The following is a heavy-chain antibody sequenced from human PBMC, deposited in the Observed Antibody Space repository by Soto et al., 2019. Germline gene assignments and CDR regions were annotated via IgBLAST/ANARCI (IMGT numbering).Heavy chain of an antibody. V-gene: IGHV3-23*01. D-gene: IGHD3-16*01. Sequence: GGSLRLSCAASGFTFSSYAMSWVRQAPGKGLEWVSAISGSGGSTYYADSVKGRFTISRDNSKNTLYLQMNSLRAEDTAVYYCAKAAITFGGVSHHYYYGMDVWGQGTTVTVSS. CDR2: ISGSGGST. CDR1: GFTFSSYA. J-gene: IGHJ6*02. CDR3: AKAAITFGGVSHHYYYGMDV.